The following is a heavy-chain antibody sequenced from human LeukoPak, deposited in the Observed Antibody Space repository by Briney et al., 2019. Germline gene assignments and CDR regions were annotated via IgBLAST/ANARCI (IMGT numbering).Heavy chain of an antibody. CDR3: ARSRAYYYGMDV. CDR2: INPNSGGT. CDR1: GYTFTGHY. J-gene: IGHJ6*02. V-gene: IGHV1-2*06. Sequence: ASVKVSCKASGYTFTGHYMHWVRQAPGQGLEWVGRINPNSGGTNYAQKFQGRVTMTRDTSVSTAYMELSRLTFDDTAVYYCARSRAYYYGMDVWGQGTTVTVSS.